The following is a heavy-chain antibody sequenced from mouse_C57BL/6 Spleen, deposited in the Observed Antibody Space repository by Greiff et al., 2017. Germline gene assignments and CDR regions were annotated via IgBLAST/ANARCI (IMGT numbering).Heavy chain of an antibody. CDR3: ARSYSNYSYYAMDY. CDR2: IHPNSGST. D-gene: IGHD2-5*01. Sequence: VKLQQPGAELVKPGASVKLSCKASGYTFTSYWMHWVKQRPGQGLEWIGMIHPNSGSTNYNEKFKGKATLTVDKSSSTAYMQLSSLTSEDSAVYYCARSYSNYSYYAMDYWGQGTSVTVSS. J-gene: IGHJ4*01. V-gene: IGHV1-64*01. CDR1: GYTFTSYW.